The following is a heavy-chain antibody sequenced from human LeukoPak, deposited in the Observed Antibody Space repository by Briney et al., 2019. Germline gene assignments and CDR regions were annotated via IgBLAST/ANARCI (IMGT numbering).Heavy chain of an antibody. J-gene: IGHJ4*02. CDR2: ISYDGSNK. D-gene: IGHD1-26*01. V-gene: IGHV3-30*04. CDR3: ARDRSIVGASAGLDY. CDR1: GFPFSSYA. Sequence: GGSLRLSCAPSGFPFSSYAMHWVRQAPGKGLEWVAVISYDGSNKYYADSVKGRFTISRDNSKNTLYLQMNSLRAEDTAVYYCARDRSIVGASAGLDYWGQGTLVTVSS.